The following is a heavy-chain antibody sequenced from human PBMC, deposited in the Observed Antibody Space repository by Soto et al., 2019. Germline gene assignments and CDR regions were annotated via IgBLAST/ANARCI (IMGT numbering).Heavy chain of an antibody. CDR3: AKADGEQWLIPHLHN. J-gene: IGHJ4*02. CDR2: ISCCSGST. V-gene: IGHV3-23*01. CDR1: GFNFKKFA. Sequence: EVQLLESGGGVVQPGGSLRLSCEASGFNFKKFAMGWVRQAPGEGLEWVSGISCCSGSTFYADSVKGRFSLARDDSKNTLSLQLNSLRVEDTAHYYCAKADGEQWLIPHLHNWGQGTLVTVS. D-gene: IGHD6-19*01.